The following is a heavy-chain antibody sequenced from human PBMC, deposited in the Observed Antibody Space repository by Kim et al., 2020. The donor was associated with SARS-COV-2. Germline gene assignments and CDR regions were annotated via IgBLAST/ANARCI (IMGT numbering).Heavy chain of an antibody. CDR3: ARYGDTAMVPFYYYYGMDV. D-gene: IGHD5-18*01. V-gene: IGHV7-4-1*02. Sequence: ASVKVSCKASGYTFTSYAMNWVRQAPGQGLEWMGWINTNTGNPTYAQGFTGRFVFSLDTSVSTAYLQISSLKAEDTAVYYCARYGDTAMVPFYYYYGMDVWGQGTTVTVSS. J-gene: IGHJ6*02. CDR1: GYTFTSYA. CDR2: INTNTGNP.